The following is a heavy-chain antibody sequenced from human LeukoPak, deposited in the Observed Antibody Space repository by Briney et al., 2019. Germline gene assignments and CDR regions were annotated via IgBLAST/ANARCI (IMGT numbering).Heavy chain of an antibody. D-gene: IGHD5-18*01. CDR3: ARARDVDTAIDH. CDR2: ISGSGGST. Sequence: AQSLRLSCAASGFTFSSYAMSWARRAPGKGLEWVSAISGSGGSTYYAASVKGRFTISRDNSKNTLYLQMNSLRAEDTAVYYCARARDVDTAIDHWRQGTLVSVSS. V-gene: IGHV3-23*01. J-gene: IGHJ5*02. CDR1: GFTFSSYA.